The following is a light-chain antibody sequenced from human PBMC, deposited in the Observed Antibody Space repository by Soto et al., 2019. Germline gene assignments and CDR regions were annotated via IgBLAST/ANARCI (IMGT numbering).Light chain of an antibody. CDR2: AAS. J-gene: IGKJ5*01. CDR1: QSISSY. CDR3: QQLNSYPIT. Sequence: DIQMTQSPSSLSASVGDRVTITCRASQSISSYLNWYQQKPGKAPKLLIYAASSLQSGVPSRFSGSGSGTEFTLTISSLQPEDFATYYCQQLNSYPITLGQGTRLEFK. V-gene: IGKV1-9*01.